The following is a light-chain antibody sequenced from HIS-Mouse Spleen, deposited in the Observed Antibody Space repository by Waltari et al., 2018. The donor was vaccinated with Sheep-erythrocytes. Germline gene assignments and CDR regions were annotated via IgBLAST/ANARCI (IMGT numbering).Light chain of an antibody. CDR3: SSYTSSSTYV. V-gene: IGLV1-40*01. J-gene: IGLJ1*01. CDR1: SSNIRPGYD. Sequence: QSVLTQPPSVSGAPGQRVNISCTGSSSNIRPGYDVHWYQQLPGTAPKLLIYGNSNRPSGVPDRFSGSKSGTSASLAITGLQAEDEADYYCSSYTSSSTYVFGTGTKVTVL. CDR2: GNS.